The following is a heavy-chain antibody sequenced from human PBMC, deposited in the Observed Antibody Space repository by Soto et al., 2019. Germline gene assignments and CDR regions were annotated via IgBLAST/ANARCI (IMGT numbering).Heavy chain of an antibody. CDR1: GGSISSYY. Sequence: SETLSLTCTVSGGSISSYYWSWIRQPPGKGLECIGYIYYSGSTNYNPSLKSRVTISVDTSKNQFSLKLSSVTAADTAVYYCARDLEGYGDYSDTYYYYMDVWGKGTTVTVSS. J-gene: IGHJ6*03. V-gene: IGHV4-59*01. CDR2: IYYSGST. CDR3: ARDLEGYGDYSDTYYYYMDV. D-gene: IGHD4-17*01.